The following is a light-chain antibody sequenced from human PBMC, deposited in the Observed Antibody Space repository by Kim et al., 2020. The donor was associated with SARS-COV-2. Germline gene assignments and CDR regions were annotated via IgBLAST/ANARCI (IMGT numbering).Light chain of an antibody. CDR1: QSVSNRY. CDR2: AAT. Sequence: EVVLKQLPDTLSLSPGERATLSCRASQSVSNRYFAWYQQQPGPAPSLLIYAATTRATGIPDWFSGSGSGTDFTLASSRLAPEDSAVYYWQQYDSLPRTFGQGTRVDIK. J-gene: IGKJ1*01. CDR3: QQYDSLPRT. V-gene: IGKV3-20*01.